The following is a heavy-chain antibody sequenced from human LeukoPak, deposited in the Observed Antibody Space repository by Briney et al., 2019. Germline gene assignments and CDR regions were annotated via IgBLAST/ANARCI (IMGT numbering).Heavy chain of an antibody. CDR2: IYYSEST. CDR3: ARTQARLLLDY. CDR1: VGAISDYY. J-gene: IGHJ4*02. D-gene: IGHD2-15*01. Sequence: KTSETLSLTCTVSVGAISDYYWSWIRQPPGKGLEWIGYIYYSESTNYNPSPKSRVAISVDTSKNQFSLKLSSVTAADTAVYYCARTQARLLLDYWGQGTLVTVSS. V-gene: IGHV4-59*01.